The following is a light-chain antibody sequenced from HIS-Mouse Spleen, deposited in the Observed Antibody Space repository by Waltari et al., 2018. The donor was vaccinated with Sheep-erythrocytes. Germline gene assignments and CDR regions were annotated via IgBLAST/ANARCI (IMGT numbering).Light chain of an antibody. J-gene: IGKJ2*01. CDR3: MQVTHWLYT. V-gene: IGKV2-30*01. CDR1: QTLVYSDGNTY. CDR2: KVS. Sequence: DVVMTQSPLSLPVTLGQPASISCRSSQTLVYSDGNTYLNWFQQRPGQSPRRLIYKVSNRDSGVPDRFSGSGSGTDFTLKISRVEAEDVVVYYCMQVTHWLYTFGQGTKLEIK.